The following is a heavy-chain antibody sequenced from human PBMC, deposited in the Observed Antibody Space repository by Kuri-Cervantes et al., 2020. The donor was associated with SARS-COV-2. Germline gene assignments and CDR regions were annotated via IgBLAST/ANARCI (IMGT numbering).Heavy chain of an antibody. CDR3: ARVWGCSSNSCYDGSYYYGMDV. V-gene: IGHV1-18*01. J-gene: IGHJ6*02. D-gene: IGHD2-2*01. Sequence: ASVKVSCNASGYTFTSYDINWVRQATGQGLEWMGWISAYNGNTNYAQKLQGRVTMTTDTSTSTAYMELRSLRSDDTAVYYCARVWGCSSNSCYDGSYYYGMDVWGQGTTVTVSS. CDR2: ISAYNGNT. CDR1: GYTFTSYD.